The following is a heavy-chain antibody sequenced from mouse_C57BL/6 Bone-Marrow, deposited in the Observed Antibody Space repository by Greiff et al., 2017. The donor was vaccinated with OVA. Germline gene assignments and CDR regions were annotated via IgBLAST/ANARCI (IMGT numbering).Heavy chain of an antibody. CDR2: ISNGGGST. J-gene: IGHJ4*01. CDR1: GFTFSDYY. V-gene: IGHV5-12*01. Sequence: EVQRVESGGGLVQPGGSLKLSCAASGFTFSDYYMYWVRQTPEKRLEWVAYISNGGGSTYYPDTVKGRFTISRDNAKNTLYLQMSRLKSEDTAMYYCARHSPTDYYYAMDYWGQGTSVTVSS. CDR3: ARHSPTDYYYAMDY. D-gene: IGHD2-4*01.